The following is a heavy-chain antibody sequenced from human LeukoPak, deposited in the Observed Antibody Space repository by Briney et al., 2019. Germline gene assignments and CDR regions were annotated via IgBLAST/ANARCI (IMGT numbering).Heavy chain of an antibody. CDR3: ARTPWFWRTPGQYPLPDDY. CDR1: GYTFTSYY. D-gene: IGHD3-3*01. Sequence: ASVKVSCKASGYTFTSYYMHWVRQAPGQGLEWMGIINPSGGSTSYAQKFQGRVTMTRDTSTSTVYMELSSLRSEDTAVYYCARTPWFWRTPGQYPLPDDYWGQGTLVTVSS. J-gene: IGHJ4*02. CDR2: INPSGGST. V-gene: IGHV1-46*01.